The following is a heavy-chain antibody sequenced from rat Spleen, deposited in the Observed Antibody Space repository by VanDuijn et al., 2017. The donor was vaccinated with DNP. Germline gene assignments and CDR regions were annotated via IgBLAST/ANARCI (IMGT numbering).Heavy chain of an antibody. Sequence: EVKLVESGGGLVQPGRSLKLSCAASGFTFSNYDMAWVRQAPTKGLEWVASISTGGGNTYYRDSVKGRFTIPRDNAKSTLYLQMDILKSEETATYACASRAPGDYFYGGYFDYWGQGVMVTVSS. J-gene: IGHJ2*01. CDR1: GFTFSNYD. CDR2: ISTGGGNT. V-gene: IGHV5S11*01. CDR3: ASRAPGDYFYGGYFDY. D-gene: IGHD1-6*01.